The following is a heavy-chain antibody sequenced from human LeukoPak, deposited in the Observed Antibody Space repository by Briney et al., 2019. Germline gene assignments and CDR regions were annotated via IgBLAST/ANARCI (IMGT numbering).Heavy chain of an antibody. CDR3: ARVGHYDSSGYYYYYYYGMDV. CDR2: IYYSGST. J-gene: IGHJ6*02. V-gene: IGHV4-59*01. D-gene: IGHD3-22*01. CDR1: GGSISSYY. Sequence: PSETLSLTRTVSGGSISSYYWSWIRQPPGKGLEWIGYIYYSGSTNYNPSLKSRVTISVDTSKNQFSLKLSSVTAADTAVYYCARVGHYDSSGYYYYYYYGMDVWGQGTTVTVSS.